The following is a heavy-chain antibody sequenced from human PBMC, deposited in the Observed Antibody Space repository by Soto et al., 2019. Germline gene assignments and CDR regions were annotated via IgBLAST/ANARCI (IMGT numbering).Heavy chain of an antibody. D-gene: IGHD2-21*02. Sequence: QITLKESGPTLVKPTQTLTLTCTFSGFSFTTSVVGVGCIRQPPGKALEWLALILWDDDERYSSSLKSRPTITKDTAKNQVILIMTNMDPVDTATYYCAHRGHDFQDAFDVWGQGTVVTVSS. CDR1: GFSFTTSVVG. V-gene: IGHV2-5*02. CDR3: AHRGHDFQDAFDV. CDR2: ILWDDDE. J-gene: IGHJ3*01.